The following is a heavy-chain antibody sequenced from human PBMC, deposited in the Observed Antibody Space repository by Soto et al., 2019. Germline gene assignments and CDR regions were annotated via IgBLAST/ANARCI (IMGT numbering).Heavy chain of an antibody. CDR2: ISGSGGST. D-gene: IGHD2-21*02. CDR3: AKANRAYCGGDCYSPSGYYYGMDV. V-gene: IGHV3-23*01. Sequence: PGGSLRLSCAASGFTFSSYAMSWVRQAPGKGLEWVSAISGSGGSTYYADSVKGRFTISRDNSKNTLYLQMNSLRAGDTAVYYCAKANRAYCGGDCYSPSGYYYGMDVWGQGTTVTVSS. CDR1: GFTFSSYA. J-gene: IGHJ6*02.